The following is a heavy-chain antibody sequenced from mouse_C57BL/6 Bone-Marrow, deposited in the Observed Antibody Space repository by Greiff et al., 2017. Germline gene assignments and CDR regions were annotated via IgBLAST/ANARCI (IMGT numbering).Heavy chain of an antibody. J-gene: IGHJ3*01. Sequence: VQLQQSGPVLVKPGASVKMSCKASGYTFTDYYMHWVKQSHGKSLEWIGVIYPYKGGTSYNQKFKGKATLTVDKSSSTAYMELIRLTSEVSAVYDCARVTTVVAPYAYWDQGTVVTVSA. CDR1: GYTFTDYY. CDR2: IYPYKGGT. CDR3: ARVTTVVAPYAY. V-gene: IGHV1-19*01. D-gene: IGHD1-1*01.